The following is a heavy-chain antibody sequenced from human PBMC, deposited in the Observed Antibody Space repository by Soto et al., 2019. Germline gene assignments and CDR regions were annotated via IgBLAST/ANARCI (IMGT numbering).Heavy chain of an antibody. J-gene: IGHJ5*02. CDR2: IYYSGST. CDR1: GGSISSSSYY. Sequence: SETLSLTCTVSGGSISSSSYYWGWIRQPPGKGLEWIGSIYYSGSTYYNPSLKSRVTISVDTSKNQFSLKLSSVTAADTAVYYCARHVSSGESPRVLRFLEWSPFDPWGQGTLVTVSS. CDR3: ARHVSSGESPRVLRFLEWSPFDP. D-gene: IGHD3-3*01. V-gene: IGHV4-39*01.